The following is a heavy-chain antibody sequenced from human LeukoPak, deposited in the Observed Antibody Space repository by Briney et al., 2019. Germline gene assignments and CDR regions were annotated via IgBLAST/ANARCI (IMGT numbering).Heavy chain of an antibody. J-gene: IGHJ4*02. D-gene: IGHD1-26*01. V-gene: IGHV3-53*01. Sequence: GGSLRLSCTVSGFTVSSNSMSWVRQAPGKGLEWVSFIYSAGSTHYSDSVKGRFTISIDNSKNTLYLQMNSLRAEDTAVYYCANTAWELADYWGQGTLVTVSS. CDR2: IYSAGST. CDR1: GFTVSSNS. CDR3: ANTAWELADY.